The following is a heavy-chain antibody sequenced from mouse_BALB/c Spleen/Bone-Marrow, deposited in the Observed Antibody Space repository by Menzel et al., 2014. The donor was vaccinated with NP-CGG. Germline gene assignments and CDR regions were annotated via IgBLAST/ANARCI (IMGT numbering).Heavy chain of an antibody. J-gene: IGHJ3*01. CDR1: GFSLTSYG. CDR2: IWAGGST. V-gene: IGHV2-9*02. Sequence: VQLVESGPGLVAPSQSLSITYTVSGFSLTSYGVHWVRQPPGKGLEWLGVIWAGGSTNYNSALMSRLSISKDNSKSQVFLKMNSLQTDDTAMYYCAREATMITWFAYWGQGTLVTVSA. CDR3: AREATMITWFAY. D-gene: IGHD2-4*01.